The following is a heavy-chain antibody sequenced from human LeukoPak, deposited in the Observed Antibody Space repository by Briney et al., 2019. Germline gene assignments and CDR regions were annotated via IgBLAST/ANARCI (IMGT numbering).Heavy chain of an antibody. Sequence: GGSLRLSCAASGFTFSSYWMTWVRQAPGKGLEWVANIKQDGSEKYYVDSVKGRFTISRDNAKNSLYLQMNSLRAEDMAVYYCARVVLLWFGELLPPNYYYMDVWGKGTTVTVSS. J-gene: IGHJ6*03. V-gene: IGHV3-7*01. CDR3: ARVVLLWFGELLPPNYYYMDV. CDR1: GFTFSSYW. D-gene: IGHD3-10*01. CDR2: IKQDGSEK.